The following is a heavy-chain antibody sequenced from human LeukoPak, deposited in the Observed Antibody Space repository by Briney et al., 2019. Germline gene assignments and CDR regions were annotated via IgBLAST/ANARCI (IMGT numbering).Heavy chain of an antibody. CDR1: GASITGYY. D-gene: IGHD3-22*01. V-gene: IGHV4-4*07. Sequence: SETLSLTCSVSGASITGYYWSWIRQPAGKGLEWIGRIYTSGSTDYNPSLRSRVTISVDTSKNQFSLKLSSVTAADTAVYYCARGNYYPFDYWGQGTLVTVSS. J-gene: IGHJ4*02. CDR2: IYTSGST. CDR3: ARGNYYPFDY.